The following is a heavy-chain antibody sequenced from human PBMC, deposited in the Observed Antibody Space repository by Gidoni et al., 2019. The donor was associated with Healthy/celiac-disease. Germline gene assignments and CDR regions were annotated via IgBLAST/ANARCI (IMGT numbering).Heavy chain of an antibody. D-gene: IGHD2-2*01. CDR1: GFTFSSYG. CDR2: ISYDGSNK. J-gene: IGHJ6*02. Sequence: QVQLVESGGGVVQPGRSLRLSCAASGFTFSSYGMHWVRQAPGKGLEWVAVISYDGSNKYNADSVKGRFTISRDNSKNTLYLQMNSLRAEDTAVYYCAKDRIPLISASSGMDVWGQGTTVTVSS. CDR3: AKDRIPLISASSGMDV. V-gene: IGHV3-30*18.